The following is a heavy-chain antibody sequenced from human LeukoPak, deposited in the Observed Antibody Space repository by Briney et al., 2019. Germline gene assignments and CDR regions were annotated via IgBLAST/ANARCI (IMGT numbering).Heavy chain of an antibody. CDR1: VLTVSNHW. Sequence: GGCLRLSCVVSVLTVSNHWMSWVRQAPGKGLEWVANIREERGQEYYVDSVKGRFTISKNSAKNSLYLQMNTLRVEDTAMYYCASLDTAKQPLANHWGQGTLVTVSS. V-gene: IGHV3-7*03. CDR2: IREERGQE. D-gene: IGHD5-18*01. CDR3: ASLDTAKQPLANH. J-gene: IGHJ5*02.